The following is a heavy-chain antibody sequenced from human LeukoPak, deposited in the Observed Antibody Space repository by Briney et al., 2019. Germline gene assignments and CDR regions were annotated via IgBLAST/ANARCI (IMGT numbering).Heavy chain of an antibody. V-gene: IGHV1-18*01. CDR2: INSYNGNT. J-gene: IGHJ4*02. CDR1: GYTFSSYG. Sequence: ASVKVSCKASGYTFSSYGITWVRQAPGQGLEWMGWINSYNGNTNYAQKLQGRVTMTTDTSTSTAYMELRSLRSDDTAVYYCARDAERGYSYGSDYWGQGTLLTVPS. D-gene: IGHD5-18*01. CDR3: ARDAERGYSYGSDY.